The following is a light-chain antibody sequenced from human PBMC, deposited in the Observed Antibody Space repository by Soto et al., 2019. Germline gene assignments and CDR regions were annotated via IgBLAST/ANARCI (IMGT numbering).Light chain of an antibody. CDR3: CSYAGRYTLVV. V-gene: IGLV2-11*01. J-gene: IGLJ2*01. Sequence: QSALTQPRSVSGSPGQSVTISCTGTSSDVGGYNYVSWYQQHPGKAPKLMIYDVSKRPSGVPDRFSGSKSGNTASLTISGLQAEDEADYCCSYAGRYTLVVFGGGTKLTVL. CDR2: DVS. CDR1: SSDVGGYNY.